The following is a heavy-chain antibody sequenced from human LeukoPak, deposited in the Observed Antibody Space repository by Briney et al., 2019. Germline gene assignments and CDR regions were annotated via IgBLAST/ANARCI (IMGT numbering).Heavy chain of an antibody. CDR1: GGSISSRVYY. Sequence: SQTQSLICTVSGGSISSRVYYWSWIRQPPGKGLEWIGYIYYSGSTYYNPSLKSRVTISVDTSKNQFSLKLSSVTAADTAVYYCARHYCSSDSGSIAGFDYLGQGSMVTVSS. J-gene: IGHJ4*02. CDR2: IYYSGST. D-gene: IGHD2-2*01. CDR3: ARHYCSSDSGSIAGFDY. V-gene: IGHV4-30-4*01.